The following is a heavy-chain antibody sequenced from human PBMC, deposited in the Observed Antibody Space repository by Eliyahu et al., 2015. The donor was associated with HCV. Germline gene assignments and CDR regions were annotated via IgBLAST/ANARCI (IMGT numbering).Heavy chain of an antibody. J-gene: IGHJ4*02. Sequence: EVQLVESGGGLVKPGGSLRLSCAASGFTFSNAWMTWVRQAPGKGLEWVGHIKSYTDGATTDYAAPVKGRFTISRDDSKNALYLQMNSLKTEDTAVYYCATSPGYYGTSPFDYWGQGTLVTVSS. D-gene: IGHD3-22*01. CDR2: IKSYTDGATT. V-gene: IGHV3-15*01. CDR3: ATSPGYYGTSPFDY. CDR1: GFTFSNAW.